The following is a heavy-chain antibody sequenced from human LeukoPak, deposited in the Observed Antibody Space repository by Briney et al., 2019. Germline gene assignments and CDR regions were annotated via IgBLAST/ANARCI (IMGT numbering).Heavy chain of an antibody. CDR1: GYTFSSYA. CDR2: ISSNGGST. Sequence: GGSLRLSCAASGYTFSSYAMHWVRQAPGKGLEYVSAISSNGGSTYYANSVKGRFTISRDNSKNTLYLQMGSLRAEDMAVYYCASFTYGSGSYYWGQGTLVTVSS. D-gene: IGHD3-10*01. CDR3: ASFTYGSGSYY. J-gene: IGHJ4*02. V-gene: IGHV3-64*01.